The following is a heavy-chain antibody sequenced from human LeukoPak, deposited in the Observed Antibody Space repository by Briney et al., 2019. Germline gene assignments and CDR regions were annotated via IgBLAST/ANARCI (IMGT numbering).Heavy chain of an antibody. CDR2: IYSDGST. J-gene: IGHJ5*02. Sequence: GGSLRLSCAASGFAVSTNYLSWVRQAPEKGRELVSVIYSDGSTYYTDSVKGRFTISRDNSKNTLYLQMNSLRPEDTAVYYCARDQRSESYYPWGWFDPWGQGTLVTVSS. CDR1: GFAVSTNY. D-gene: IGHD1-26*01. V-gene: IGHV3-66*02. CDR3: ARDQRSESYYPWGWFDP.